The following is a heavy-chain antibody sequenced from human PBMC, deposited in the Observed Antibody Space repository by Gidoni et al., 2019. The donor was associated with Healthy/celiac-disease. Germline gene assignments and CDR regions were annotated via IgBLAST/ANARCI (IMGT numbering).Heavy chain of an antibody. V-gene: IGHV1-69*02. CDR1: GGTFSSYT. CDR2: IIPILGIA. CDR3: ARAFDFWSGYLDY. J-gene: IGHJ4*02. Sequence: QVQLVQSGAEVKKPGSSVKVSCKASGGTFSSYTISWVRQAPGQGLEWMGRIIPILGIANYEQKVQGRVTITADKSTSTAYMELSSLRSEDTAVYYCARAFDFWSGYLDYWGQGTLVTVSS. D-gene: IGHD3-3*01.